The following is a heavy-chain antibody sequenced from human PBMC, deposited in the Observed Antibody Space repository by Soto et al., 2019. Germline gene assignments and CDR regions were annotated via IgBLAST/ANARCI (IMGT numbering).Heavy chain of an antibody. D-gene: IGHD3-22*01. CDR2: IIPIFGTA. J-gene: IGHJ4*02. V-gene: IGHV1-69*12. CDR1: GGTFSSYA. CDR3: ARAGGYYDSSGYFHYFDY. Sequence: QVQLVQSGAEVKKPGSSVKVSCKASGGTFSSYAISWVRQAPGQGLEWMGGIIPIFGTANYAQKFQGRVTITADESTSSAYMELSSLRSEDTAVYYCARAGGYYDSSGYFHYFDYWGQGTLVTVSS.